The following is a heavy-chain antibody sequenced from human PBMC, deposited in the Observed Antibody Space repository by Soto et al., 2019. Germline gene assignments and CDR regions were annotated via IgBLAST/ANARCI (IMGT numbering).Heavy chain of an antibody. D-gene: IGHD1-26*01. CDR2: INSDGSST. Sequence: VRQAPGKGLVWVSRINSDGSSTTYADSVKGRFTISRDNAKNTLYLQMNSLRAEDTAVYYCASLWELPGYWGQGTLVTVSS. V-gene: IGHV3-74*01. J-gene: IGHJ4*02. CDR3: ASLWELPGY.